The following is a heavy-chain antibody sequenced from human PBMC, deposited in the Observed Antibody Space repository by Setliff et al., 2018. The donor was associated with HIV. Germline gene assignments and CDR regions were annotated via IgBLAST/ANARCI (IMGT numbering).Heavy chain of an antibody. V-gene: IGHV4-59*01. CDR2: IYYSGST. CDR1: TGSISRYY. Sequence: SETLSLTCTFSTGSISRYYWNWIRQPPGKGLEWIGYIYYSGSTNYNPSLKSRFTISLDTSKNQFSLNLSSVTAADTAVYYCARANSIKGYSYGPDAFDIWGQGTMVTVSS. D-gene: IGHD5-18*01. J-gene: IGHJ3*02. CDR3: ARANSIKGYSYGPDAFDI.